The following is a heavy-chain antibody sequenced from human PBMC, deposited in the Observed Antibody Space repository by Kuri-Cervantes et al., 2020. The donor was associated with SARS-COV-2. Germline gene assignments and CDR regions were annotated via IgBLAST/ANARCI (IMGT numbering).Heavy chain of an antibody. CDR1: GFTFSGHW. D-gene: IGHD6-13*01. V-gene: IGHV3-23*01. CDR3: ARARYSGRSHNNFDY. J-gene: IGHJ4*02. Sequence: GGSLRLSCAASGFTFSGHWIHWVRQAPGKGLEWVSAISGSGGSTYYADSVKGRFTISRDNSKNTLYLQMNSLRAEDTAVYYCARARYSGRSHNNFDYWGQGTLVTVSS. CDR2: ISGSGGST.